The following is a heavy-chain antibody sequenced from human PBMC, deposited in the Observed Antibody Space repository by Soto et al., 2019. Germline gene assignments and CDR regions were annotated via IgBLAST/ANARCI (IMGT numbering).Heavy chain of an antibody. CDR1: GYTFSNYY. J-gene: IGHJ4*02. CDR3: ARVISYSNDWVGFDY. CDR2: INPNDGDT. D-gene: IGHD6-13*01. Sequence: QVQLVQSGAEVKKPGASVTVSCKASGYTFSNYYMHWVRQAPGQGLEWMGVINPNDGDTDYARIFQGRVTLTRDTSTSTFYMELSSLRSDDTAVYYCARVISYSNDWVGFDYWGQGTQVTVSS. V-gene: IGHV1-46*01.